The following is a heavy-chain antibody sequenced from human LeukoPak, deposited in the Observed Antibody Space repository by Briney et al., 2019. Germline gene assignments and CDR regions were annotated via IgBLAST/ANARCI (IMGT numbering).Heavy chain of an antibody. D-gene: IGHD3-10*01. CDR2: IYTSGST. Sequence: SETLSLTCTVSGSSISSYYWSWIRQPAGKGLEWIGRIYTSGSTNYNPSLKSRVTMSVDTSKNQFSLKLSSVTAADTAVYYCARDGRYYGSGSYYTYYYYGMDVWGQGTTVTVSS. J-gene: IGHJ6*02. CDR3: ARDGRYYGSGSYYTYYYYGMDV. CDR1: GSSISSYY. V-gene: IGHV4-4*07.